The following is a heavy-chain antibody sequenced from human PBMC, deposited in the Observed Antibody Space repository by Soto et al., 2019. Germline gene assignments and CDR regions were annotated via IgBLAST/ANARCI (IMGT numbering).Heavy chain of an antibody. Sequence: PGGSLRLSCAASGFTFSSYAMSWVRQAPGKGLEWVSAISGSGGSTYYADSVKGRFTISRDNSKNTPYLQMNSLRAEDTAVYYCAKGGFLEWLKNYYYYYYMDVWGKGTTVTVSS. CDR2: ISGSGGST. CDR1: GFTFSSYA. D-gene: IGHD3-3*01. V-gene: IGHV3-23*01. CDR3: AKGGFLEWLKNYYYYYYMDV. J-gene: IGHJ6*03.